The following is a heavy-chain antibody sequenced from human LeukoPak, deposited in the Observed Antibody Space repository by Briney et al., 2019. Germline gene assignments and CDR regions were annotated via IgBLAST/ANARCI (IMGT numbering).Heavy chain of an antibody. CDR3: ARGSSEEMATIAY. V-gene: IGHV1-8*01. CDR2: MNPSNGNT. Sequence: GASVKVSCKASGYTFTSYAINWVRQATGQGLEWMGWMNPSNGNTGFAQKFQRRLTMTRNTSISTAYMELSSLRSEDTAVYFCARGSSEEMATIAYWGQGTLVTVSS. J-gene: IGHJ4*02. CDR1: GYTFTSYA. D-gene: IGHD5-24*01.